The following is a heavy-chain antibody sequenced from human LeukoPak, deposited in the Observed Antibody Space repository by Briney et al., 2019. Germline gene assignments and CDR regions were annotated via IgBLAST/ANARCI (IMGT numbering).Heavy chain of an antibody. CDR3: ARNDRLRSSSWYEY. CDR1: GFIVNSNY. J-gene: IGHJ4*02. Sequence: GGSLRLSCAASGFIVNSNYMSWVRQAPGKGLEWVSVIYSGGSTYYADSVKGRFTISRDNSKNTLYLQMNSLRADDTAVYYCARNDRLRSSSWYEYWGQGTLVTVSS. V-gene: IGHV3-53*01. D-gene: IGHD6-13*01. CDR2: IYSGGST.